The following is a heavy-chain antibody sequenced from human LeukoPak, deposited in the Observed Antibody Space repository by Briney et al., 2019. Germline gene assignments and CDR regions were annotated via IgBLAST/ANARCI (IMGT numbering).Heavy chain of an antibody. Sequence: GGSLRLSCAASGFTFSTSEMQWVRQAPGKGLEWVAVISYDGSNKYYADSVKGRFTISRDNSKNTLYLQMNSLRAEDTAVYYCASRYDSSGYYWDAFDIWGQGTMVTVSS. CDR3: ASRYDSSGYYWDAFDI. CDR1: GFTFSTSE. D-gene: IGHD3-22*01. CDR2: ISYDGSNK. V-gene: IGHV3-30*04. J-gene: IGHJ3*02.